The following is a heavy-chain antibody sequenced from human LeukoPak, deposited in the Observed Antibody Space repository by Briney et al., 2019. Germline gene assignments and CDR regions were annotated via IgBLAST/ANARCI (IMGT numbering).Heavy chain of an antibody. J-gene: IGHJ4*02. CDR3: ASEYSSSSGTFGY. CDR2: IYPGDSDT. D-gene: IGHD6-6*01. CDR1: GYSFTSYW. Sequence: GESLKIPCKGSGYSFTSYWIGWVRQMPGKGLEWMGIIYPGDSDTRYSPSFQGQVTISADKSISTAYLQWSSLKASDTAMYYCASEYSSSSGTFGYWGQGTLVTVSS. V-gene: IGHV5-51*01.